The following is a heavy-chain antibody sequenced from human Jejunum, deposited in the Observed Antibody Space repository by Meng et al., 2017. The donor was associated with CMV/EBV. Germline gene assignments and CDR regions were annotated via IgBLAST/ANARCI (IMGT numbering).Heavy chain of an antibody. CDR2: ILPSNSDT. V-gene: IGHV5-51*01. J-gene: IGHJ5*02. Sequence: FNTYWIGWVRQLPGKGLEWMGIILPSNSDTRYSPSFEGQVTMSADKSSSTAYLEWSSLQASDSGMYYCARQDYFGSGTYHHWFDRWGPGTLVTVSS. CDR1: FNTYW. D-gene: IGHD3-10*01. CDR3: ARQDYFGSGTYHHWFDR.